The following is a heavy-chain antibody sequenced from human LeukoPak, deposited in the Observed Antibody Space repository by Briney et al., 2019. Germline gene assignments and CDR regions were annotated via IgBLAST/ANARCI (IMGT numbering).Heavy chain of an antibody. J-gene: IGHJ5*02. CDR2: IYYSGST. V-gene: IGHV4-59*01. CDR1: FGSISSYY. D-gene: IGHD4-17*01. Sequence: PSGTLSLTRTVSFGSISSYYWSWIRQPPGEGLGWMGYIYYSGSTKYSPSLKSRVTISVDTSKNQFSLKLSSVTAADTAVYYCARGGTTVTPGLLWFDPWGQGTLVTVSS. CDR3: ARGGTTVTPGLLWFDP.